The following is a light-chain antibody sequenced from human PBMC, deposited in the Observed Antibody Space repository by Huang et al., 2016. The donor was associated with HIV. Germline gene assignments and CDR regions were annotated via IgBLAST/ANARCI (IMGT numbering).Light chain of an antibody. Sequence: EIVLTQSPGTLSLSPGERATLSCRASQNINSAYLAWYQQKPGQATSLLIYGASNRATGVPDRFSGSGSGTDFTLTINRLEPDDFAVFYCQQYDTSPLTFGQGTRLEIK. CDR3: QQYDTSPLT. V-gene: IGKV3-20*01. J-gene: IGKJ5*01. CDR2: GAS. CDR1: QNINSAY.